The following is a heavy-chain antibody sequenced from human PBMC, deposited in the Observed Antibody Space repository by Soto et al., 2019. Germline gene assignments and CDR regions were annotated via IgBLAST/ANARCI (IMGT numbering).Heavy chain of an antibody. CDR1: GFTFSSYA. CDR3: AKDSSYSSGHLYYFDY. D-gene: IGHD6-19*01. Sequence: GGSLRPSCAASGFTFSSYAMSWVRQAPGKGLEWVSAISGSGGSTYYADSVKGRFTISRDNSKNTLYLQMNSLRAEDTAVYYCAKDSSYSSGHLYYFDYWGQGTLVTVSS. V-gene: IGHV3-23*01. J-gene: IGHJ4*02. CDR2: ISGSGGST.